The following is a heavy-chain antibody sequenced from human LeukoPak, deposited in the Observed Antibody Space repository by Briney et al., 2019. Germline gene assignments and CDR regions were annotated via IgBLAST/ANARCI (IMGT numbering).Heavy chain of an antibody. J-gene: IGHJ4*02. D-gene: IGHD3-22*01. Sequence: GGSLRLSCAASGFAFSSYNMNWVRQAPGKGLEWVSYIDTSSSTIYYTDSVKGRFTISRDNPKNTLYLQMNSLRAEDTAVYYCAKDRHSSGYYFDYWGQGTLVTVSS. CDR3: AKDRHSSGYYFDY. CDR2: IDTSSSTI. V-gene: IGHV3-48*01. CDR1: GFAFSSYN.